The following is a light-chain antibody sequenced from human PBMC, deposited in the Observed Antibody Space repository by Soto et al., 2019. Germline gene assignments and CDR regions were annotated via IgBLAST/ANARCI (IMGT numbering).Light chain of an antibody. V-gene: IGLV2-14*03. CDR3: ASWTTSSTYV. Sequence: QSVLTQPASVSGSPGQSIAISCTGTSSDVGAFNYVSWYQQHPGKAPKFMIFDVSSRPSGVSDRFSGSKSGNTASLTISGLQTEDEADYYCASWTTSSTYVFGTGTKVPVL. CDR2: DVS. J-gene: IGLJ1*01. CDR1: SSDVGAFNY.